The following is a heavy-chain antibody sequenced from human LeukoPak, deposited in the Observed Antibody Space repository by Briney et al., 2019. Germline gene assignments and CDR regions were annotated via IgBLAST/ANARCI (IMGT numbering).Heavy chain of an antibody. Sequence: ASLKVSCKASGYTFTGYYMHWVRQAPGQGLEWMGWINPNSGATNYAQKFQGRFTMTRDTAISTAYMELSRLRSDDTAVYYCARAPTVTTLLYFQQWGQGTLVTVSS. CDR1: GYTFTGYY. D-gene: IGHD4-17*01. J-gene: IGHJ1*01. CDR2: INPNSGAT. V-gene: IGHV1-2*02. CDR3: ARAPTVTTLLYFQQ.